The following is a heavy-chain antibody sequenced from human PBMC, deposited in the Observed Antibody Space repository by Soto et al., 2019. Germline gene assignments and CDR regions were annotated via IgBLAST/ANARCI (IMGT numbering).Heavy chain of an antibody. CDR3: ARGRTLITGTSLDY. J-gene: IGHJ4*02. CDR1: GGSFSGYY. V-gene: IGHV4-34*01. Sequence: LSLTCAVYGGSFSGYYWTWIRQPPGKGLEWIGEINHSGTTNYKPPLRSRVTISVDTSKNQLSLKVSSVTAADTAVYYCARGRTLITGTSLDYWGQGTLVTVSS. D-gene: IGHD1-20*01. CDR2: INHSGTT.